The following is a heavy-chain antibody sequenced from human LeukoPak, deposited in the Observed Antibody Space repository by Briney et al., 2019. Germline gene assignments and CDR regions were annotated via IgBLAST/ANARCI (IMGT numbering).Heavy chain of an antibody. J-gene: IGHJ3*02. D-gene: IGHD1-1*01. Sequence: ASVKLSCKASGYTFTSYYMHWVRQAPGQGLEWMGIINPSGGSTSYAQKFQGRVTMTRDTSTSTVYMELGSLRSEDTAVYYCAREERYNWNDGDAFDIWGQGTMVTVPS. CDR2: INPSGGST. CDR3: AREERYNWNDGDAFDI. CDR1: GYTFTSYY. V-gene: IGHV1-46*01.